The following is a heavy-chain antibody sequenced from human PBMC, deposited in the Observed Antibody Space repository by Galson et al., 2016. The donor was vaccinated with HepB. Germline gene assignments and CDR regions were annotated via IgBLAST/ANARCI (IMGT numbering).Heavy chain of an antibody. D-gene: IGHD3-22*01. CDR2: ISYDGRHK. V-gene: IGHV3-30*18. Sequence: SLRLSCAASGFTFSTSGIHWVRQAPGKGLEWVAVISYDGRHKYFGDSVKGRFTISRDNSRNTMYLQMNDLRPEDTAVYYCAKDLVGYYDRTSSPFEYWDQGTLVTVSS. J-gene: IGHJ4*02. CDR1: GFTFSTSG. CDR3: AKDLVGYYDRTSSPFEY.